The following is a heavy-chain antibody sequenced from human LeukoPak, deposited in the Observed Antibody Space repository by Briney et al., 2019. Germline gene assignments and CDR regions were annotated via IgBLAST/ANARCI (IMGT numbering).Heavy chain of an antibody. CDR2: IYPGDSDT. V-gene: IGHV5-51*01. D-gene: IGHD2-2*01. J-gene: IGHJ4*02. CDR1: GYRFTSYW. Sequence: GESLKISCKGSGYRFTSYWIGWVRQMPGKGLEWMGIIYPGDSDTRYSPSFQGQVTISADKSISTAYLQWSSLKASDTAMYYCARTSAEYCSSTSCHTFDYWGQGTLVTVSS. CDR3: ARTSAEYCSSTSCHTFDY.